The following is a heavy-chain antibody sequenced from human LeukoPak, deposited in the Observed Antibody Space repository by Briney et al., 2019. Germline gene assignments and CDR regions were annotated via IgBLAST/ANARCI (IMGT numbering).Heavy chain of an antibody. D-gene: IGHD3-22*01. CDR2: INSASHYI. CDR1: GFTFSAYS. Sequence: GGSLRLSCAASGFTFSAYSMNWVRQAPGEGLEWISSINSASHYIYYADSVTGRFTISRDNARNSLYLQMNSLRAEDTAVYYCARGPSYYATTGFYSEYWGQGILITVSS. V-gene: IGHV3-21*01. J-gene: IGHJ4*02. CDR3: ARGPSYYATTGFYSEY.